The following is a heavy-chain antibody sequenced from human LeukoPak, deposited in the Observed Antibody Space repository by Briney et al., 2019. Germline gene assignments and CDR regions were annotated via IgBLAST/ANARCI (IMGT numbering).Heavy chain of an antibody. CDR3: AKDPLESSSFALNYMDV. J-gene: IGHJ6*03. D-gene: IGHD6-13*01. Sequence: GGSLRLSCAASGFTFSSYGMHWVRQAPGKGLEWVAFIRYDGSNKYYADSVKGRFTISRDNSKNTLYLQMNSLRAEDTAVYYCAKDPLESSSFALNYMDVWGKGTTVTISS. V-gene: IGHV3-30*02. CDR2: IRYDGSNK. CDR1: GFTFSSYG.